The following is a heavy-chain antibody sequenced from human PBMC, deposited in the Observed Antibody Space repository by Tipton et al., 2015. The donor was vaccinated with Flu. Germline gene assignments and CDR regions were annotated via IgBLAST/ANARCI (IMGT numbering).Heavy chain of an antibody. D-gene: IGHD3-10*01. V-gene: IGHV4-34*01. CDR1: GYSISSGYY. J-gene: IGHJ4*02. CDR3: ARGLSGSGSYQRRYFDS. Sequence: TLSLTCAVSGYSISSGYYWSWIRQPPGRGLEWIGEINHSGSSNYNPSLKSRVAISVDTSKNQFSLKLTSVTAADTAVYYCARGLSGSGSYQRRYFDSWGQGTLVTVSS. CDR2: INHSGSS.